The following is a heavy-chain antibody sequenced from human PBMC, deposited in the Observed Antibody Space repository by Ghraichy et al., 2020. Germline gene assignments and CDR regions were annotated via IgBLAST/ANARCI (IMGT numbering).Heavy chain of an antibody. CDR3: ARLRVVPAAMPEDYYYYGMDV. CDR2: IYPGDSDT. J-gene: IGHJ6*02. CDR1: GYSFTSYW. Sequence: GESLNISCKGSGYSFTSYWIGWVRQMPGKGLEWMGIIYPGDSDTRYSPSFQGQVTISADKSISTAYLQWSSLKASDTAMYYCARLRVVPAAMPEDYYYYGMDVWGQGTTVTVSS. D-gene: IGHD2-2*01. V-gene: IGHV5-51*01.